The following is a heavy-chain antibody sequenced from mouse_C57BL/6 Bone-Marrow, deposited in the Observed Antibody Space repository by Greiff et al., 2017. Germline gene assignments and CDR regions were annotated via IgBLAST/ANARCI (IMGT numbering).Heavy chain of an antibody. D-gene: IGHD1-1*01. CDR2: ISDGGSYT. Sequence: DVMLVESGGGLVKPGGSLKLSCAASGFTFSSYAMSWVRQTPEKRLEWVATISDGGSYTYYPDNVKGRFTISRDTAKNNLYLQMSHLKSEDTAMYYCARTGDYYGSSYDYFDYWGQGTTLTVSS. V-gene: IGHV5-4*03. J-gene: IGHJ2*01. CDR1: GFTFSSYA. CDR3: ARTGDYYGSSYDYFDY.